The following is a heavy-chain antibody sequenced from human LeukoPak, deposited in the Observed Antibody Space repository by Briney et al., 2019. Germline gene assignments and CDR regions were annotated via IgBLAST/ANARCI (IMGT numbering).Heavy chain of an antibody. CDR2: FDPEDGET. J-gene: IGHJ5*02. CDR1: GYTLTELS. CDR3: ARGYYYDSSGYANWFDP. D-gene: IGHD3-22*01. Sequence: EASVRVSCKVSGYTLTELSMHWVRQAPGKGLEWMGGFDPEDGETIYAQKFQGRVTMTTDTSTSTAYLELRSLRSDDTAVYYCARGYYYDSSGYANWFDPWGQGTLVTVSS. V-gene: IGHV1-24*01.